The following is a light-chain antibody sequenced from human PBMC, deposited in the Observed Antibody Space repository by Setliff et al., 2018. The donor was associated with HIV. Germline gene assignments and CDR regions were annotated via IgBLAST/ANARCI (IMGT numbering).Light chain of an antibody. CDR2: RSY. CDR1: SSNIGSNY. V-gene: IGLV1-47*01. J-gene: IGLJ2*01. Sequence: QSVLTQPPSASGPPGQRVTISCSGSSSNIGSNYVYWYQQLPGTAPKLLIYRSYQRPSGVPDRFSASKSGTSASLAISGVRSEDEADYYCAAWDDSLTIVVFGGGTK. CDR3: AAWDDSLTIVV.